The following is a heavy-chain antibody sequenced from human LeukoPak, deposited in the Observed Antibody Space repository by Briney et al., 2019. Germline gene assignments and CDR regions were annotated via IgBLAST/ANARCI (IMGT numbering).Heavy chain of an antibody. CDR3: AKSPTRYGDYQDDY. D-gene: IGHD4-17*01. V-gene: IGHV3-23*01. CDR2: ISGSGGST. Sequence: GGSLRLSCAASGFTFSSYAMSWVRQAPGKGLEWVSAISGSGGSTYYADSVKGRFTISRDNSKNTLYLQMNSLRAEDTAVYYCAKSPTRYGDYQDDYRGQGTLVTVSS. J-gene: IGHJ4*02. CDR1: GFTFSSYA.